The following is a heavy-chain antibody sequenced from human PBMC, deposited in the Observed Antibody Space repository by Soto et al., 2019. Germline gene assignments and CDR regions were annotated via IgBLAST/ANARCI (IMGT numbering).Heavy chain of an antibody. Sequence: QVQLVQSGAEVKKPGSSVKVSCKASGGTFSSYTISWVRQAPGQGLEWMGRIIPILGIANYAQKFQGRVTITADKSTSTAYMELSSLRSDDTAVYYCARDGTGTTLSRFDYWGQGTLVTVSS. V-gene: IGHV1-69*08. J-gene: IGHJ4*02. CDR2: IIPILGIA. CDR3: ARDGTGTTLSRFDY. D-gene: IGHD1-1*01. CDR1: GGTFSSYT.